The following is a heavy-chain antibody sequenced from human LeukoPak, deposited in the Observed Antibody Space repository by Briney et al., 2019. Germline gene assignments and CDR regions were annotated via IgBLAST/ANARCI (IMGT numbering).Heavy chain of an antibody. CDR1: GFTFSSYA. J-gene: IGHJ4*02. CDR2: ISGSGGST. CDR3: AKRGGYSSGWYYFDY. D-gene: IGHD6-19*01. V-gene: IGHV3-23*01. Sequence: GGSLRLSCAASGFTFSSYAMSWVRQAPGKGLEWVSAISGSGGSTSYADSVTCRFTISRDNSKNTLYLQMNSRRAEDTAVYYCAKRGGYSSGWYYFDYWGQGTLVTVSS.